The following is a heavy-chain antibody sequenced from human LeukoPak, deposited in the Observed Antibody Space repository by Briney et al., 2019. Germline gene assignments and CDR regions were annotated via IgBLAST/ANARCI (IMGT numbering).Heavy chain of an antibody. CDR2: IIPILGIA. V-gene: IGHV1-69*02. CDR3: ARSAIAVAGPDY. D-gene: IGHD6-19*01. Sequence: ASVKVSCKASGGTFSSYTISWVRQAPGQGLEWMGRIIPILGIANYAQKFQGRVTITADKSTSTAYMELSSLRSEDTAVYYCARSAIAVAGPDYWGQGTLVTVSS. J-gene: IGHJ4*02. CDR1: GGTFSSYT.